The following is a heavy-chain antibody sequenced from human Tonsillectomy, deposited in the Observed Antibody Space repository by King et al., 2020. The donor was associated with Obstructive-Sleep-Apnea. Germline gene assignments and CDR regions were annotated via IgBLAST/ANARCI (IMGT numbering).Heavy chain of an antibody. CDR1: GGSFSGYY. V-gene: IGHV4-34*01. CDR2: INHSGST. Sequence: QVQLQQWGAGLLKPSETLSLTCAVYGGSFSGYYWSWIRQPPGKGLEWIGEINHSGSTNYNPSLKSRVTISVDTSKNQFFLNLSSVTVADTAAYYCARGTVHYYGSWSHYNWFDPWSQGTLVTVSP. CDR3: ARGTVHYYGSWSHYNWFDP. D-gene: IGHD3-10*01. J-gene: IGHJ5*02.